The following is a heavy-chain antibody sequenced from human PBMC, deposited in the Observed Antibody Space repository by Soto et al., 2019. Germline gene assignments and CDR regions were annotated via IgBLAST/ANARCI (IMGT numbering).Heavy chain of an antibody. V-gene: IGHV3-33*01. Sequence: QVQLVESGGGVVQPGRSLRLSCAASGFTFSSYGMHWVRQAPGKGLEWVAVIWYDGSNKYYADSVKGRFTISRDNSKNTLYLQMNSLRAEDTAVYYCARDHGAITIFGVVLSHVDVWGQGTTVTVSS. CDR1: GFTFSSYG. D-gene: IGHD3-3*01. CDR2: IWYDGSNK. J-gene: IGHJ6*02. CDR3: ARDHGAITIFGVVLSHVDV.